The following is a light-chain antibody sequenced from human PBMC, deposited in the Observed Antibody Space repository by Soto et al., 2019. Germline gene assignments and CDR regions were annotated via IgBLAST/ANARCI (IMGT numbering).Light chain of an antibody. CDR1: QSIDTY. CDR2: AAS. J-gene: IGKJ2*01. CDR3: QQSHSTPYT. V-gene: IGKV1-39*01. Sequence: DLPMTQSQSSLSAAFGDRVTLTCRARQSIDTYLNWYKQKPGTAHKPLMYAASTLHSGVTSSFRGSGSGTDFTLTISSLQREDFATYFRQQSHSTPYTFGHGTTLE.